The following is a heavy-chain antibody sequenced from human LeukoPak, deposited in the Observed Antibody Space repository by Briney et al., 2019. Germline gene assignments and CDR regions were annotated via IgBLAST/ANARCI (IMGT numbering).Heavy chain of an antibody. V-gene: IGHV3-48*02. J-gene: IGHJ4*02. CDR2: ISSSSSTI. CDR1: GFTFSYYS. Sequence: GGSLRLSCAASGFTFSYYSMNWVRQAPRKGLEWVSYISSSSSTIFYADSVKGRFAISRDNAKNSLYLQMNSLRDEDTAVYYCAREVGRLYCSGGSCETGIDYWGQGTLVTVSS. D-gene: IGHD2-15*01. CDR3: AREVGRLYCSGGSCETGIDY.